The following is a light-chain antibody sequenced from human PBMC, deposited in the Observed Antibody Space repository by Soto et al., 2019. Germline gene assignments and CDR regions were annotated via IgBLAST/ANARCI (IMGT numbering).Light chain of an antibody. Sequence: DIQMTQSPSTLSASVGDRVTITCRASQSISTSLAWYQQKPGKAPKLLIYKASILESGVPSRFSGSGSGADFTLTISSLQPDDFATYCCQRTRSYPSTFGGGTKVDIK. CDR3: QRTRSYPST. CDR2: KAS. CDR1: QSISTS. V-gene: IGKV1-5*03. J-gene: IGKJ4*01.